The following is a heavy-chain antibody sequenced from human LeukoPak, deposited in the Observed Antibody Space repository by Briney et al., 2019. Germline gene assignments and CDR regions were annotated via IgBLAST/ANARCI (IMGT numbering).Heavy chain of an antibody. CDR1: GYTFTSYG. CDR2: ISAYNGNT. CDR3: ARDWSVLRTAQPRIPPGY. V-gene: IGHV1-18*01. Sequence: GASVKVSCKASGYTFTSYGISWVRQAPGQGLEWMGWISAYNGNTNYAQKLQGRVTMTTDTSTSTAYMELRSLRSDDTAVYYCARDWSVLRTAQPRIPPGYWGQGTLVTVSS. J-gene: IGHJ4*02. D-gene: IGHD4/OR15-4a*01.